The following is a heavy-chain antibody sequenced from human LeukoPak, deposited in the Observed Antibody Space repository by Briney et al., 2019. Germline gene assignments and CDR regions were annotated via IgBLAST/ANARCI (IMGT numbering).Heavy chain of an antibody. CDR1: GGSISSSSSY. CDR2: IYYSGSS. D-gene: IGHD3-10*01. J-gene: IGHJ5*02. Sequence: SETLSLTCSVSGGSISSSSSYWGWIRQPPGKGLEWIGSIYYSGSSFDNPALKSRVTISVDTSRNQFSLNLSSVTAADTAVYYCARRTGSHLPNWFDPWGQGTLVTVSS. CDR3: ARRTGSHLPNWFDP. V-gene: IGHV4-39*01.